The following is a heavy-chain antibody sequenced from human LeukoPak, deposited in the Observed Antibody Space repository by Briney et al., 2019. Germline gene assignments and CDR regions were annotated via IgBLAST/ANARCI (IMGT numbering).Heavy chain of an antibody. V-gene: IGHV4-31*03. Sequence: PSQTLSLTCSVSGASIRSADYYWSWIRQHPGKGLEWIGYIYDSGSTHYNPSLKSRVTISVDTSKNHFSLKLNSLTAADTAVYYCASQTSVTPSWYFGLWGRGTLVTVSS. CDR3: ASQTSVTPSWYFGL. J-gene: IGHJ2*01. CDR2: IYDSGST. CDR1: GASIRSADYY. D-gene: IGHD4-17*01.